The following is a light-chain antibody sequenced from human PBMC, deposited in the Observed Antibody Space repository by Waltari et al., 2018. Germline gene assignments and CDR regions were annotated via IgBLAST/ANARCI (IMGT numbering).Light chain of an antibody. CDR2: DVR. Sequence: QSALTQPRSVSGSPGQSVTISCTGTSSDVGGYKYVSWYQQHPGKAPKLMIFDVRKRPSGVPDRFSGSKSGSTASLTISGLQAEDEADYYCCSYAGSRWVFGGGTKLTVL. CDR1: SSDVGGYKY. J-gene: IGLJ3*02. CDR3: CSYAGSRWV. V-gene: IGLV2-11*01.